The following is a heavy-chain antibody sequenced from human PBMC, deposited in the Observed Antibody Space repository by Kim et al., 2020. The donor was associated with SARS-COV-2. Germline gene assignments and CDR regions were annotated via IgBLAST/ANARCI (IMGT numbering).Heavy chain of an antibody. J-gene: IGHJ6*02. Sequence: GGSLRLSCAASGFTFSSYAMSWVRQAPGKGLEWVSAISGSGGSTYYADSVKGRFTISRANSKNTLYLQMNSLRAEDTAVYYCAKDPVPAARRYYGMDVWGQGTTVTVSS. CDR1: GFTFSSYA. CDR3: AKDPVPAARRYYGMDV. V-gene: IGHV3-23*01. CDR2: ISGSGGST. D-gene: IGHD2-2*01.